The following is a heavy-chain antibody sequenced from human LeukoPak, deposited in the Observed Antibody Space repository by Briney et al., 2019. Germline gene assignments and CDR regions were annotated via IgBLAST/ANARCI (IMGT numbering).Heavy chain of an antibody. V-gene: IGHV3-30*18. CDR2: ISYDGSNK. D-gene: IGHD3-16*01. CDR1: GFTFSSYG. Sequence: GGSLRLSCAASGFTFSSYGMHWVRQAPGKGLEWVAVISYDGSNKYYADSVKGRFTISRDNSKNTLYLQMNSLRAEDTAVYYCAKAFGEPSLGRIDAFDIWGQGTMVTVSS. CDR3: AKAFGEPSLGRIDAFDI. J-gene: IGHJ3*02.